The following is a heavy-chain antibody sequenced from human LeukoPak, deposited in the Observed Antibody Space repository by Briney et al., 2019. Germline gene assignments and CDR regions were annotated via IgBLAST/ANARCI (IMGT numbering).Heavy chain of an antibody. CDR3: AKWVVGATTEYYFDY. D-gene: IGHD1-26*01. V-gene: IGHV3-23*01. CDR2: ISGSGGST. CDR1: GFTFSSYA. J-gene: IGHJ4*02. Sequence: GGSLRLSCAASGFTFSSYAMSWVRQARGKGLEWVSAISGSGGSTYYADSVKGRFTISRDNSKNTLYLQMNSLRAEDTAVYYCAKWVVGATTEYYFDYWGQGTLVTVSS.